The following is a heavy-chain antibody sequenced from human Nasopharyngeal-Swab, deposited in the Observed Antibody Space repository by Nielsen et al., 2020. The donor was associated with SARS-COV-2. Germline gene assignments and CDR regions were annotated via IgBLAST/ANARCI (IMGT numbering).Heavy chain of an antibody. CDR2: ISGSGGST. CDR1: GFTFSSYA. CDR3: AKVSWEWELLRWYFDY. V-gene: IGHV3-23*01. D-gene: IGHD1-26*01. Sequence: GESLKISCAASGFTFSSYAMSWVRQAPGKGLERVSAISGSGGSTYYADSVKGRFTISRDNSKNTLYLQMNSLRAEDTAVYYCAKVSWEWELLRWYFDYWGQGTLVTVSS. J-gene: IGHJ4*02.